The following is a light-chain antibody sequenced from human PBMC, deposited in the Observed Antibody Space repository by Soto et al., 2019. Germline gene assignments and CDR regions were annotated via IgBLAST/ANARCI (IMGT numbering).Light chain of an antibody. CDR3: QQYGSSPTWT. CDR1: QSVNSNY. Sequence: ERVLTKSPGTLSLYPGQGATRCCRASQSVNSNYLAWYQQKPGQAPRLLIYGASTRATGIPDRFSGSGSGTDFTLTISRLEPEDSAVYYCQQYGSSPTWTFCQGTKVDIK. J-gene: IGKJ1*01. CDR2: GAS. V-gene: IGKV3-20*01.